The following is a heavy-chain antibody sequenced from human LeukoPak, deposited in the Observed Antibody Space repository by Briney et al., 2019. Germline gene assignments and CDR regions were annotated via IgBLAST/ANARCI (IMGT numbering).Heavy chain of an antibody. CDR2: IYYSGST. CDR1: GGSISSYC. CDR3: ARDRYCSGGSCYSKSAPYYYYYMDV. Sequence: KTSETLSLTCTVSGGSISSYCWSWIRQPPGKGLEWIGYIYYSGSTNYNPSLKSRVTISVDTSKNQFSLKLSSVTAADTAVYYCARDRYCSGGSCYSKSAPYYYYYMDVWGKGTTVTISS. D-gene: IGHD2-15*01. J-gene: IGHJ6*03. V-gene: IGHV4-59*01.